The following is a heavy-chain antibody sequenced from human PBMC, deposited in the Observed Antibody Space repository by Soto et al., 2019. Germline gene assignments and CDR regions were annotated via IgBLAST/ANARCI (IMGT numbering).Heavy chain of an antibody. Sequence: GGSLRLACAASGFTFSSYGMHWVRQAPGKGLEWVAVISYDGSNKYYADSVKGRFTISRDNSKNTLYLQMNSLRAEDTAVYYCAKDYCSGGSCYLGAFDIWGQGTIVTVSS. CDR3: AKDYCSGGSCYLGAFDI. D-gene: IGHD2-15*01. CDR1: GFTFSSYG. V-gene: IGHV3-30*18. CDR2: ISYDGSNK. J-gene: IGHJ3*02.